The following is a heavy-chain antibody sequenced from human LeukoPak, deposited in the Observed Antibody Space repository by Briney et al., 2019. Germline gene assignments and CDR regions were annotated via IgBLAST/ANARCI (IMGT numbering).Heavy chain of an antibody. D-gene: IGHD3-16*01. V-gene: IGHV4-4*02. J-gene: IGHJ4*02. CDR3: TRGAGWLIDY. Sequence: SETLSLTCSVSGDSITSYAWWSWVRQPPGKGLEWIGYFYNSGRSTYNPSLKSRVTISADTSKNHFSLKLNSVTTADTAVYYCTRGAGWLIDYWGQGILVTVSS. CDR1: GDSITSYAW. CDR2: FYNSGRS.